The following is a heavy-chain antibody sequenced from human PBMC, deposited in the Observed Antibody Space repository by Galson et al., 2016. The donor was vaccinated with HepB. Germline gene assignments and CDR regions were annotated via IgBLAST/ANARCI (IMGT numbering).Heavy chain of an antibody. V-gene: IGHV4-39*01. CDR1: GGSLRSSSYY. D-gene: IGHD3-16*02. Sequence: SETLSLTCTVSGGSLRSSSYYCGWLRQPPGKGLEWIGSIYYSGSTYYNASLKSRITISVDTSKNQFSLKLRSVTAADTAVYYCARTPNTCGGVILHFDYWGQGSLVTVSS. CDR2: IYYSGST. CDR3: ARTPNTCGGVILHFDY. J-gene: IGHJ4*02.